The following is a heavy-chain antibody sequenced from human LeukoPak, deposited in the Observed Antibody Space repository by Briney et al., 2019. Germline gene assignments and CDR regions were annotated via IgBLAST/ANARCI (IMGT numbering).Heavy chain of an antibody. J-gene: IGHJ4*02. D-gene: IGHD3-22*01. CDR1: GFTFTTYS. CDR3: AKGDYYDSRSFFDY. Sequence: GGSLRLSCEASGFTFTTYSMTWVRQAPGKGLEWVSIISSGSSAIFSADSVKGRFTISRDNSKNTLYLQMNSLRAEDTAVYYCAKGDYYDSRSFFDYWGQGTLVTVSS. CDR2: ISSGSSAI. V-gene: IGHV3-21*04.